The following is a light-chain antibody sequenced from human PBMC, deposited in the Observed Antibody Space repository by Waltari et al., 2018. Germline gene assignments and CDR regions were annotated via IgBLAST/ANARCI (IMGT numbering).Light chain of an antibody. CDR3: CSYAGSSTLV. CDR1: SSDVGVYNY. V-gene: IGLV2-23*02. CDR2: DVT. Sequence: QSALTQPASVSGSPGQSITISCTGTSSDVGVYNYVSWYQQHPGKAPKLMIYDVTKRPSGVSYRFACSKSGNTASLTISGLQAEDEADYYCCSYAGSSTLVFGGGTKLTVL. J-gene: IGLJ2*01.